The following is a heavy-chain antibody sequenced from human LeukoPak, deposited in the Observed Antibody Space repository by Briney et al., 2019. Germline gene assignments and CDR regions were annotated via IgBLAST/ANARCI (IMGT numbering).Heavy chain of an antibody. D-gene: IGHD3-22*01. CDR2: INSDGSST. J-gene: IGHJ6*03. V-gene: IGHV3-74*01. CDR3: ARGEVYYYDSSGYYYYYYYMDV. CDR1: GFTFSSYW. Sequence: GGSLRLSCAASGFTFSSYWMHWVRQASGKGLVWVSRINSDGSSTSYADSVKGRFTISRDNAKNTLYLQMNSLRAEDTAVYYCARGEVYYYDSSGYYYYYYYMDVWGKGTTVTVSS.